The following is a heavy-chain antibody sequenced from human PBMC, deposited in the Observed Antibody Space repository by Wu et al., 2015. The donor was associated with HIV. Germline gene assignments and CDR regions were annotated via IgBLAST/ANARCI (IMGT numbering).Heavy chain of an antibody. CDR2: INPSSGDT. Sequence: HVQLLQSGPVMRKPGASVRVSCKTSGYTFTGYYMHWVRQAPGQGLEWMGWINPSSGDTSYSQKLQSRVTMTRDTSISTVYMELSRLRFDDAAVYYCARDPQEVSGWYTHWGQGTLVTVSS. J-gene: IGHJ4*02. CDR3: ARDPQEVSGWYTH. V-gene: IGHV1-2*02. D-gene: IGHD6-19*01. CDR1: GYTFTGYY.